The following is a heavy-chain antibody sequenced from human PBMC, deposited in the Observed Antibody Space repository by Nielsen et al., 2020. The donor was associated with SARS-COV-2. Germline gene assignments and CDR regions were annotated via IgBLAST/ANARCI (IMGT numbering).Heavy chain of an antibody. Sequence: GGSLRLSCAASGFSFSSYSMNWVRQAPGKGLEWVSSISSSSSYIYHADSVKGRFTISRDNAKHSLYLQMNSLRAEDTAVYYCARWWQQLTLPGPDAFDIWGQGTMVTVSS. CDR2: ISSSSSYI. CDR1: GFSFSSYS. D-gene: IGHD6-13*01. CDR3: ARWWQQLTLPGPDAFDI. V-gene: IGHV3-21*01. J-gene: IGHJ3*02.